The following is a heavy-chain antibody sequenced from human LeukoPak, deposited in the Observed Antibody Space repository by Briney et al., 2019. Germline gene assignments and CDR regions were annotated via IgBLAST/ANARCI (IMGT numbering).Heavy chain of an antibody. V-gene: IGHV1-24*01. CDR1: GYTLTELS. D-gene: IGHD6-6*01. CDR3: ATSIGYLYGMDV. Sequence: ASVKVSCKVSGYTLTELSMHWVRQAPGKGLEWMGGFDPEDGETIYAQKFQGRVTMTEDTSTDTAYMELSSLRSEDTAVYYCATSIGYLYGMDVWGQGTTVTVPS. J-gene: IGHJ6*02. CDR2: FDPEDGET.